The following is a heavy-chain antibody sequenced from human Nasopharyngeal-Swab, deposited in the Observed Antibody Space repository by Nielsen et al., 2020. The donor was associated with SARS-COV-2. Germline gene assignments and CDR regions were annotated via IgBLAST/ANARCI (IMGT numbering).Heavy chain of an antibody. Sequence: ESLKISCAASGFTFDDYGMSWVRQAPGKGLEWVSGINWNGGSTGYADSVKGRFTISRDNAKNSLYLQMNSLRAEDTALYHCARDQGEWELLFDYWGQGTLVTVSS. D-gene: IGHD1-26*01. V-gene: IGHV3-20*01. CDR3: ARDQGEWELLFDY. J-gene: IGHJ4*02. CDR2: INWNGGST. CDR1: GFTFDDYG.